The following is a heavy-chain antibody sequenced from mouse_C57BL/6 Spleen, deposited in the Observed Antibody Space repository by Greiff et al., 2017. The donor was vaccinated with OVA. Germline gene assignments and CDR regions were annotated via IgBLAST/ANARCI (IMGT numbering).Heavy chain of an antibody. J-gene: IGHJ4*01. Sequence: QVQLKQPGAELVKPGASVKLSCKASGYTFTSYWMHWVKQRPGQGLEWIGMIHPNSGSTNYNEKFKSKATLTVDKSSSTAYMQLSSLTSEDSAVYYCASLYYGYFARDYWGQGTSVTVSS. CDR1: GYTFTSYW. CDR2: IHPNSGST. CDR3: ASLYYGYFARDY. V-gene: IGHV1-64*01. D-gene: IGHD2-1*01.